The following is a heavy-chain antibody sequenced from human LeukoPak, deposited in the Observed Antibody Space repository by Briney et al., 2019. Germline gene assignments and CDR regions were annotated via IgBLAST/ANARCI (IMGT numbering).Heavy chain of an antibody. CDR1: GFTFSSHA. V-gene: IGHV3-23*01. CDR3: VKDYCHGGFCPFPFFDS. J-gene: IGHJ5*01. D-gene: IGHD2-15*01. Sequence: GGSLRLSCAVSGFTFSSHAMSWVRQASGKGLEWVSLIGGAGDTFYADSVKGRFVLSRGNSRNTVYLQMNSLRAEDTATYYCVKDYCHGGFCPFPFFDSWGQGTLVTVSS. CDR2: IGGAGDT.